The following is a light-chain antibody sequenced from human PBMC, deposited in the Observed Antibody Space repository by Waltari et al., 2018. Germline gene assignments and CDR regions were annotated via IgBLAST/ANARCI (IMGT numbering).Light chain of an antibody. J-gene: IGKJ1*01. CDR1: QGIRND. CDR3: LQDYSYPRT. Sequence: AIQMNQSQSSLSASVGDTVTITCRASQGIRNDLGWYQQKPGKAPRLLIYGASILQSGVPSRFSGSASGTDFTLTISSLQPEDFATYFCLQDYSYPRTFGRGTKVEFK. CDR2: GAS. V-gene: IGKV1-6*01.